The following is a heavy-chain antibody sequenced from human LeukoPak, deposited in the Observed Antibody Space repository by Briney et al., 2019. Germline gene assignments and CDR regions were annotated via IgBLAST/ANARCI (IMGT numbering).Heavy chain of an antibody. CDR1: GCTFSSYA. Sequence: SVKVSCKASGCTFSSYAISWVRQAPGQGLEWMGGIIPIFGRANYAQKFQGRVTITADESTSTAYMELSSLRSEDTAVYYCARVALDAFDIWGQGTMVTVSS. V-gene: IGHV1-69*13. J-gene: IGHJ3*02. CDR2: IIPIFGRA. CDR3: ARVALDAFDI.